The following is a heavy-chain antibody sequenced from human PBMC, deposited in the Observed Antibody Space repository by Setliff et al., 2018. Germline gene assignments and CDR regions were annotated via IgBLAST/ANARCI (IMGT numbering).Heavy chain of an antibody. D-gene: IGHD2-2*01. CDR3: VRAPPTVVIPPGRAFFDP. J-gene: IGHJ5*02. V-gene: IGHV1-18*01. Sequence: ASVKVSCKASGYTFTSYGVSWVRQAPGQGLEWMGWISAYNGNINYAQKFQGRVTMTTDTYTSTANMELRSLRPDDTAVYYCVRAPPTVVIPPGRAFFDPWGQGTRVTVSS. CDR1: GYTFTSYG. CDR2: ISAYNGNI.